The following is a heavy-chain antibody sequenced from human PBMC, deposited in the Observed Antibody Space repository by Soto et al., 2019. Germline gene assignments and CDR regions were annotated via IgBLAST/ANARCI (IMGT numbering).Heavy chain of an antibody. Sequence: ASVKVSCKASGGTFSSYAISWVRQAPGRGLEWMGGIIPIFGTANYAQKFQGRVTITADKSTSTAYLELSSLRSEDSAIYYCATSVNSAMAFDYWGQGTLVTVSS. CDR1: GGTFSSYA. CDR2: IIPIFGTA. D-gene: IGHD5-18*01. CDR3: ATSVNSAMAFDY. V-gene: IGHV1-69*06. J-gene: IGHJ4*02.